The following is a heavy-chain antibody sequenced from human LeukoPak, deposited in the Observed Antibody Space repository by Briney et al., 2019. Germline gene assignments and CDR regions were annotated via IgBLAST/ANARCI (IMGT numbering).Heavy chain of an antibody. CDR2: ITYDGYYK. CDR3: ARDLSPVVRASSMGY. CDR1: GFSFTSYG. V-gene: IGHV3-30*03. J-gene: IGHJ4*02. D-gene: IGHD3-10*01. Sequence: PGGSLLLSCAASGFSFTSYGMHWVRQAPGKGLEWVALITYDGYYKYYSDSVKGRFTISSDTSKNTLYLQMNSLRAEDTAVYYCARDLSPVVRASSMGYWGQGTLV.